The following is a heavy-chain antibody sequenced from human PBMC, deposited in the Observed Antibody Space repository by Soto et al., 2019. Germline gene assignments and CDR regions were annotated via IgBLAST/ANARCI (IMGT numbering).Heavy chain of an antibody. CDR3: ARNGDYEDFDS. D-gene: IGHD4-17*01. V-gene: IGHV4-59*01. CDR2: IYYSGST. Sequence: SETLSLTCTVSGGSISSYYWSWIRQPPGKGLEWIGYIYYSGSTNYNPSLKSRVTISVDTSKNQFSLKLSSVTAADTAVYYCARNGDYEDFDSWGQGTLVTVSS. J-gene: IGHJ4*02. CDR1: GGSISSYY.